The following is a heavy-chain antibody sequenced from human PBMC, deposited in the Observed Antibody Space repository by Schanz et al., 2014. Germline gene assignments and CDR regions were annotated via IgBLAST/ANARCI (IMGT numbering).Heavy chain of an antibody. V-gene: IGHV3-30*02. CDR3: VKDLQRELLRDDHYYGMDV. D-gene: IGHD1-26*01. Sequence: ESGGGVVQPGGSLRLSCAASGFTFSRYSMPWVRQAPGKGLDWVAFIRFDGSSEYYADSVKGRFTTSRDNSKNTMYLQMNSLRAEDTAVYYCVKDLQRELLRDDHYYGMDVWGQGTTVTVSS. J-gene: IGHJ6*02. CDR2: IRFDGSSE. CDR1: GFTFSRYS.